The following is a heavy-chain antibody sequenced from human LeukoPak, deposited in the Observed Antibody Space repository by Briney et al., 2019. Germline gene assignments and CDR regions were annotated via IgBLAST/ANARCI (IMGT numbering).Heavy chain of an antibody. V-gene: IGHV4-34*01. Sequence: PSETLSLTCAVYGGSFNGHHWTWIRQAPGKGLEWIGEIKHSGSTNYNPSLKSRVTISVDTSKNHFSLKLSSVTAADTALYYCARGTTVITFQAGTYYYYYIDVWGKGTTVAVSS. CDR1: GGSFNGHH. CDR3: ARGTTVITFQAGTYYYYYIDV. D-gene: IGHD3-16*01. CDR2: IKHSGST. J-gene: IGHJ6*03.